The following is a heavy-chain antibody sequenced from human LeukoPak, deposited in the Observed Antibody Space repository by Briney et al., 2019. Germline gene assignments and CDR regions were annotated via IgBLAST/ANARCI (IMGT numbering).Heavy chain of an antibody. V-gene: IGHV4-59*12. CDR1: GGSISSYY. D-gene: IGHD3-10*01. Sequence: TSETLSLTCTVSGGSISSYYWSWIRQPPGKGLEWIGYIYYSGSTNYNPSLKSRVTISVDTSKNQFSLKLSSVTAADTAVYYCARETYYYGSGSPAAFDYWGQGTLVTVSS. J-gene: IGHJ4*02. CDR2: IYYSGST. CDR3: ARETYYYGSGSPAAFDY.